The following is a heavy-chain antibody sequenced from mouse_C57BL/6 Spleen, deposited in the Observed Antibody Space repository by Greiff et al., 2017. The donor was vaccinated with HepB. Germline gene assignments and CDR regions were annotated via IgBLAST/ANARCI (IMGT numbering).Heavy chain of an antibody. V-gene: IGHV5-9-1*02. CDR2: ISSGGDYI. J-gene: IGHJ3*01. Sequence: EVKLMESGEGLVKPGGSLKLSCAASGFTFSSYAMSWVRQTPEKRLEWVAYISSGGDYIYYADTVKGRFTISRDNARNTLYLQMSSLKSEDTAMYYCTRDVTTVVPCAYWGQGTRVTVSA. D-gene: IGHD1-1*01. CDR1: GFTFSSYA. CDR3: TRDVTTVVPCAY.